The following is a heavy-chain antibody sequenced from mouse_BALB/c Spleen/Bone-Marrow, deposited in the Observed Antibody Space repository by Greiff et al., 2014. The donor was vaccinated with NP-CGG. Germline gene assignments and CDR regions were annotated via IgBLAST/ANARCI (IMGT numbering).Heavy chain of an antibody. CDR1: GYTFTNYW. J-gene: IGHJ3*01. CDR2: IYPGNNDA. Sequence: VQLQQSGTVLARPGASLRMSCKASGYTFTNYWINWIKQRPGQGLEWIGAIYPGNNDAKYTQKFKAEAKPTAVTSTSTADMELSSLTNEDSAVYYCARNWDWAFAYWGQGTLVTVSA. CDR3: ARNWDWAFAY. V-gene: IGHV1-5*01. D-gene: IGHD4-1*01.